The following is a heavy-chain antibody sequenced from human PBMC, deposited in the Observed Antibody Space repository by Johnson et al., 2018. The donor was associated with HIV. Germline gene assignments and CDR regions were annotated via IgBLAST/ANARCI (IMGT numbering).Heavy chain of an antibody. CDR3: ARRDSGSLSFDL. CDR1: GFTFDDYG. J-gene: IGHJ3*01. V-gene: IGHV3-20*04. D-gene: IGHD1-26*01. CDR2: INWNGGIT. Sequence: VQLVESGGGLVKSGGSLRLSCAAAGFTFDDYGMSWVRQAPGKGLEWVSGINWNGGITGYADSVKGRCTISRDNDKSSVYMQMNNLRAEDTAFYYCARRDSGSLSFDLWGQGTMVTVSS.